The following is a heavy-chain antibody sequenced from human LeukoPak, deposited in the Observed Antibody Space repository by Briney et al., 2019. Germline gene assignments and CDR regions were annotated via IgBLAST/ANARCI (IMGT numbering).Heavy chain of an antibody. Sequence: PGGSLRLSCAASGFTFSSYSMNWVPQAPGKGLEWVSSISSSSSYIYYADSVKGRFTISRDNAKNSLYLQMNSLRAEDTAVYYCARDPGYCSGGSCYSPNWFDPWGQGTLVTVSS. CDR3: ARDPGYCSGGSCYSPNWFDP. V-gene: IGHV3-21*01. J-gene: IGHJ5*02. CDR2: ISSSSSYI. CDR1: GFTFSSYS. D-gene: IGHD2-15*01.